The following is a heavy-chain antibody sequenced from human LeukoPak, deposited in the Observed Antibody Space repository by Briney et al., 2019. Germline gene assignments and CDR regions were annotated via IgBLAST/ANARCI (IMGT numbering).Heavy chain of an antibody. CDR1: GGTFSSYA. CDR2: IIPIFGTA. V-gene: IGHV1-69*06. Sequence: ASVKVSCKASGGTFSSYAISWVRQAPGQGLEWMGGIIPIFGTANYAQKFQGRVTITADKSTSTAYMELSSLRSEDTAVYYCAVPRHSDLNWFDPWGQGTLVTVSS. J-gene: IGHJ5*02. CDR3: AVPRHSDLNWFDP. D-gene: IGHD2-2*01.